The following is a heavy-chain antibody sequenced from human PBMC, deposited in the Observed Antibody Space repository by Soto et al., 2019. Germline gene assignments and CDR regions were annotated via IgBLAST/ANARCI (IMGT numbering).Heavy chain of an antibody. CDR3: AKVPNAFWSGYYPSFFDY. CDR1: GFIFSSYG. CDR2: IWYDGSDK. V-gene: IGHV3-33*06. Sequence: GGSLRLSCAVSGFIFSSYGMHWVRQAPGKGLEWVAVIWYDGSDKYYGDSVEGRFTISRDNSKNTLYLQMNSLRAEDTAVYFCAKVPNAFWSGYYPSFFDYWGQGTLVTSPQ. J-gene: IGHJ4*02. D-gene: IGHD3-3*01.